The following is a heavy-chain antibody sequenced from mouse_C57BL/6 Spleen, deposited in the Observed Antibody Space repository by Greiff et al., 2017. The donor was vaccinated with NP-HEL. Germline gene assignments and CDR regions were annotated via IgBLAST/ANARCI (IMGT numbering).Heavy chain of an antibody. CDR1: GYSFTGYY. CDR3: ARRRDYGNYYWYFDV. CDR2: INPSTGGT. J-gene: IGHJ1*03. V-gene: IGHV1-42*01. D-gene: IGHD2-1*01. Sequence: EVQLQQSGPELVKPGASVKISCKASGYSFTGYYMNWVKQSPEKSLEWIGEINPSTGGTTYNQKFKAKATLTVDKSSSTAYMQLKSLTSEDSAVYYCARRRDYGNYYWYFDVWGTGTTVTVSS.